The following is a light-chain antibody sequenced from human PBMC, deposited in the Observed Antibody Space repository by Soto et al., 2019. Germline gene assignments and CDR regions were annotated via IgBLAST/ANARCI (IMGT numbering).Light chain of an antibody. CDR3: SSYTGNNTPYV. CDR1: SSDVGGYNY. CDR2: EVS. V-gene: IGLV2-14*01. J-gene: IGLJ1*01. Sequence: QSVLTQPASVSGSPGQSITISCTGTSSDVGGYNYVSWYQQHPGKAPKLMIYEVSNRPSGVSHRFSGSKSGNTASLTISGLQAEDEADYYCSSYTGNNTPYVFGIGTKVTVL.